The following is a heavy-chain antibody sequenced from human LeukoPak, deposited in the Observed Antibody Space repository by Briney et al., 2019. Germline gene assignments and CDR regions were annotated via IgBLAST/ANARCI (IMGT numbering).Heavy chain of an antibody. D-gene: IGHD6-6*01. V-gene: IGHV3-9*03. CDR1: GFTFDNYA. Sequence: GGSLRLSCAASGFTFDNYAMHWVRQAPGKGLEWVSGISRNSGSIGYADSVKGRFTISRDNAKNSLYLQMNSLRAEDMALYYCAKDTRQYSTSGEFDYWGQGTLVTVSS. J-gene: IGHJ4*02. CDR2: ISRNSGSI. CDR3: AKDTRQYSTSGEFDY.